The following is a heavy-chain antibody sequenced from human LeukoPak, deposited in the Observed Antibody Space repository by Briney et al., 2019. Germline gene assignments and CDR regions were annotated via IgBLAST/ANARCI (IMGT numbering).Heavy chain of an antibody. CDR3: ARGHRGFGY. D-gene: IGHD1-26*01. CDR2: IYYSGST. CDR1: GGSISSSSYY. J-gene: IGHJ4*02. Sequence: SETLSLTCTVSGGSISSSSYYGGWIRQPPGKGLEWIGSIYYSGSTYYNPSLKSRVTISVDTSKNQFSLKLSSVTAADTAVYYCARGHRGFGYWGQGTLVTVSS. V-gene: IGHV4-39*01.